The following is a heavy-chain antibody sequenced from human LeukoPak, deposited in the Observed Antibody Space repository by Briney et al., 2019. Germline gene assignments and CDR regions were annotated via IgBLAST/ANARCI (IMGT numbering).Heavy chain of an antibody. D-gene: IGHD3-10*01. Sequence: PSETLSLTCTVSGGSISSGGYSWSWIRQHPGKGLEWIGYIYYSGSTYYNPSLKSRVTISVDTSKNQFSLKLSSVTAADTAVYYCAREWGYYGSGSYYNHDAFDIWGQGTMVTVSS. CDR2: IYYSGST. CDR1: GGSISSGGYS. J-gene: IGHJ3*02. V-gene: IGHV4-31*03. CDR3: AREWGYYGSGSYYNHDAFDI.